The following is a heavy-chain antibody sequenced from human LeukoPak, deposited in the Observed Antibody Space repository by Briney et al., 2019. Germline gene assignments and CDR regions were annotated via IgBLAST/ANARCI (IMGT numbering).Heavy chain of an antibody. V-gene: IGHV3-9*01. D-gene: IGHD6-19*01. Sequence: GGSLRLSCAASGFIYDNHAMHWVRQAPGKALEWVSGISWNSGSLGYADTVRGRFTISRDNAKNSLYLQMNSLRAEDTAVYYCARDLRSSGWYDYWGQGTLVTVSS. J-gene: IGHJ4*02. CDR2: ISWNSGSL. CDR3: ARDLRSSGWYDY. CDR1: GFIYDNHA.